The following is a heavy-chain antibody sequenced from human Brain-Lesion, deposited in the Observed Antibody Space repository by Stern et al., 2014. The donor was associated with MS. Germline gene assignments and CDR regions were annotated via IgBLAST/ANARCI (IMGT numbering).Heavy chain of an antibody. CDR2: FYHTGSV. V-gene: IGHV4-59*01. D-gene: IGHD2-15*01. CDR1: GGSLRSYY. Sequence: QLQLQESGPGLVKPSETLSLTCTVSGGSLRSYYWNWIRQAPGKGLEWLGVFYHTGSVNYNPSLSSRVAMSVDTSKNQFSLTVSSVTAADTAVYYCAREGEYCSGSRCYPFLDYWGQGTLVTVSS. J-gene: IGHJ4*02. CDR3: AREGEYCSGSRCYPFLDY.